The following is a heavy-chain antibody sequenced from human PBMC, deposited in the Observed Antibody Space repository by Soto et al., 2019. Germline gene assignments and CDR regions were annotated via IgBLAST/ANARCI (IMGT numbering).Heavy chain of an antibody. CDR1: GFTFSIFS. Sequence: GGSLRLSCAASGFTFSIFSMNWVRQAPGKGLEWVSYIGSSSRTIYYATSGKGRFTMSRDNAKNSLYLQMNSLRDEDPAVYYCARGGDVVVPAAAPAKYFDYWGQGTLVTVSS. J-gene: IGHJ4*02. CDR3: ARGGDVVVPAAAPAKYFDY. CDR2: IGSSSRTI. D-gene: IGHD2-2*01. V-gene: IGHV3-48*02.